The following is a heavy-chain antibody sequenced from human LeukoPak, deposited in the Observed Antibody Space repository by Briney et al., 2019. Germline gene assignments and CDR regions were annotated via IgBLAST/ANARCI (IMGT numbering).Heavy chain of an antibody. CDR2: IYYSGST. Sequence: SETLSLTCTVSGGSISSYYWSWIRQPPGKGLEWIGYIYYSGSTSYNPSLKSRVTISVDTSKNQFSLKLSSVTAADTAVYYCARGLKYYDFWSGSAMGYYFDYWGQGTLVTVSS. CDR1: GGSISSYY. CDR3: ARGLKYYDFWSGSAMGYYFDY. J-gene: IGHJ4*02. D-gene: IGHD3-3*01. V-gene: IGHV4-59*01.